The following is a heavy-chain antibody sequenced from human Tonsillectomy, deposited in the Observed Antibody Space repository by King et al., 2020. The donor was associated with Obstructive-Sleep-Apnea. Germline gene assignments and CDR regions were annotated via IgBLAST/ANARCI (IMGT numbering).Heavy chain of an antibody. CDR3: ARNQYSNFGMDV. Sequence: DVQLVESGGGLVKPGGSLRLSCAASGFTFSNYAMNWVRQAPGKGLEWVSSISTGSSYVHSADSVKGRFTISRDNAKNSLFLQMNSLRAEDTAVYYCARNQYSNFGMDVWAKGPRSPSP. CDR2: ISTGSSYV. D-gene: IGHD2/OR15-2a*01. V-gene: IGHV3-21*01. J-gene: IGHJ6*02. CDR1: GFTFSNYA.